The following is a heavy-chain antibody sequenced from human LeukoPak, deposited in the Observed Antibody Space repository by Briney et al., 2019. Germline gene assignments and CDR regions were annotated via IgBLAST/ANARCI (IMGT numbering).Heavy chain of an antibody. V-gene: IGHV1-69*05. CDR3: ASGEILWVFDY. Sequence: GASVKLSCKASGRTFSSYAISWVRQAPGQGLEWMGRIIPIFGTANYAQKFQGRVTITTDESTRTAYMERSSLRSEDTAVYYCASGEILWVFDYWGQGTLVTVSS. J-gene: IGHJ4*02. CDR2: IIPIFGTA. CDR1: GRTFSSYA. D-gene: IGHD2/OR15-2a*01.